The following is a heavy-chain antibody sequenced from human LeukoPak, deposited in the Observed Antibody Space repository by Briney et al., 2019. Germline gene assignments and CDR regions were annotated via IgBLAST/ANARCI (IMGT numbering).Heavy chain of an antibody. V-gene: IGHV3-21*01. CDR1: GFTFSSYS. D-gene: IGHD2-2*03. J-gene: IGHJ6*02. Sequence: GGSLRLSCAASGFTFSSYSVNWVRQAPGKGLEWVSSISSSSSYIYYADSVKGRFTISRDNAKNSLYLQMNSLRAEDTAVYYCARDGYCSSTSCYLGYYYYGMDVWGQGTTVTVSS. CDR3: ARDGYCSSTSCYLGYYYYGMDV. CDR2: ISSSSSYI.